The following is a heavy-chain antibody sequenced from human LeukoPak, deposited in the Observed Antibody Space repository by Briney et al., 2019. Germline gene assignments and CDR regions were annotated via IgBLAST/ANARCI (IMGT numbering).Heavy chain of an antibody. V-gene: IGHV3-30*02. Sequence: GGSLRLSCAASGFTFSSYGIHWVRQAPGKGLEWVAFVRYDGSDKYYAGSVKGRFTISRDNSKNTLYLQMTSLRAEDTAVYYCAKDRDEGLFYYYYMDVWGKGTTVTISS. CDR1: GFTFSSYG. CDR2: VRYDGSDK. D-gene: IGHD5-24*01. J-gene: IGHJ6*03. CDR3: AKDRDEGLFYYYYMDV.